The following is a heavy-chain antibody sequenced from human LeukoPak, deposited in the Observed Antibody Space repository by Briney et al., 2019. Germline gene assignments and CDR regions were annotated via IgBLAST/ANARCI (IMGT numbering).Heavy chain of an antibody. CDR1: GYTFNSFG. Sequence: ASVKVSCKASGYTFNSFGISWVRQAPGQGLEWMGWISAYNGNTHHPEKLQGRLTMTTDTPTSTAYMELRSLRSDDTAIYYCARDTVMMVGSYYYGKDVWGQGTTVPVSS. CDR3: ARDTVMMVGSYYYGKDV. V-gene: IGHV1-18*01. D-gene: IGHD2-15*01. CDR2: ISAYNGNT. J-gene: IGHJ6*02.